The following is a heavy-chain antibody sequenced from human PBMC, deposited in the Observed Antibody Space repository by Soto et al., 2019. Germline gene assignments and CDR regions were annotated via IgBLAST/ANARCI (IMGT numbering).Heavy chain of an antibody. Sequence: GSLRLSCAASGFTFSSYSMNWVRQAPGKGLEWVSSISSSSSYIYYADSVKGRFTISRDNAKNSLYLQMNSLRAEDTAVYYCARERSYSSSSGGFDPWGQGTLVTVSS. V-gene: IGHV3-21*01. D-gene: IGHD6-6*01. CDR3: ARERSYSSSSGGFDP. CDR2: ISSSSSYI. CDR1: GFTFSSYS. J-gene: IGHJ5*02.